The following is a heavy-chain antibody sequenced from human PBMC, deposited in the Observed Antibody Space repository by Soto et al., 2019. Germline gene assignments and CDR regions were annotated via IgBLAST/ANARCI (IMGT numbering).Heavy chain of an antibody. J-gene: IGHJ1*01. CDR3: TSGPRASSGGTGAY. CDR2: IDYDVTTT. V-gene: IGHV3-74*01. D-gene: IGHD2-2*01. CDR1: GFSFDSYW. Sequence: EVQLVESGGGLVQPGGSLRLSCAASGFSFDSYWMHWVRQAPGQGPMWVSRIDYDVTTTNYADSVKGRFTISRDNAKSTLDLQMNSLRPEDTAVYYCTSGPRASSGGTGAYWGKGTLVTVSS.